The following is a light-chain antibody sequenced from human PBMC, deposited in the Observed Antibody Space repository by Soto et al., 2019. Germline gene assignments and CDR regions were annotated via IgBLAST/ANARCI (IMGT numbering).Light chain of an antibody. Sequence: QSAQTQPASVSGSPGQSITISCTGTSSDVGGYSYVSWYQQHPGKAPKLMIYEVSSRPSGVSSRFSGSKSGNTASLTISGLQSEDEADYYCSSFERSGTRVIGGGTKVTVL. CDR3: SSFERSGTRV. CDR2: EVS. V-gene: IGLV2-14*01. CDR1: SSDVGGYSY. J-gene: IGLJ2*01.